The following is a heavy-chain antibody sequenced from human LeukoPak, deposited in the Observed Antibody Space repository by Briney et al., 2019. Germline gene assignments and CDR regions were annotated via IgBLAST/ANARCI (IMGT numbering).Heavy chain of an antibody. D-gene: IGHD3-10*01. V-gene: IGHV1-18*01. J-gene: IGHJ4*02. CDR1: GYTFTSYG. CDR2: ISAYNGNT. Sequence: ASVKVSCKASGYTFTSYGISWVRQAPGQGLEWMGWISAYNGNTNYAQKLQGRVTMTTDTSTSTAYMELRSLRSDDTAVYYRARDGYYYGSGSYYNVGYWGQETLVTVSS. CDR3: ARDGYYYGSGSYYNVGY.